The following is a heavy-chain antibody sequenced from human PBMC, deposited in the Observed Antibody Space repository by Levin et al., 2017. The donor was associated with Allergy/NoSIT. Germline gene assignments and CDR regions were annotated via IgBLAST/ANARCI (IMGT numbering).Heavy chain of an antibody. Sequence: PGASVKVSCAASGFTFSTYNMNWVRQAPGKGLEWVSYISSRSSTISYADSVKGRFTISRDNAKNSLFLQMNSLRAEDTAVYYCARDSERGFTVTTVYWGQGTLVTVSS. CDR1: GFTFSTYN. CDR3: ARDSERGFTVTTVY. D-gene: IGHD4-17*01. V-gene: IGHV3-48*01. CDR2: ISSRSSTI. J-gene: IGHJ4*02.